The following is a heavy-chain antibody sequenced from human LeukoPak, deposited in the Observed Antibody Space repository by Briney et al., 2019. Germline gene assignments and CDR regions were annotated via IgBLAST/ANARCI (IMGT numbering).Heavy chain of an antibody. CDR3: ARHYDAGKDDAFHI. CDR1: GYTFTSYG. V-gene: IGHV1-18*01. J-gene: IGHJ3*02. D-gene: IGHD3-10*01. CDR2: ISAYNGDT. Sequence: ASVKVSCKASGYTFTSYGISWVRQAPGQGPEWMGWISAYNGDTNYAQKVQGRVTMTTETSTNTAYMELRSLRSDDTAVYYRARHYDAGKDDAFHIWGQGTMVTVSS.